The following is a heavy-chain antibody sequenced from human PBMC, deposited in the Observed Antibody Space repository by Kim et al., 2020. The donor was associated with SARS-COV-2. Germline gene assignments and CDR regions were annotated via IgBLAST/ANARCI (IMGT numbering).Heavy chain of an antibody. D-gene: IGHD3-22*01. V-gene: IGHV3-48*04. Sequence: GGSLRLSCAASGFTFSSYSMNWVRQAPGKGLEWVSYISSSSSTIYYADSVKGRFTISRDNAKNSLYLQMNSLRAEDTAVYYCARDLDDSSGYYHYYYGMGVWGQGTTVTVSS. J-gene: IGHJ6*02. CDR2: ISSSSSTI. CDR3: ARDLDDSSGYYHYYYGMGV. CDR1: GFTFSSYS.